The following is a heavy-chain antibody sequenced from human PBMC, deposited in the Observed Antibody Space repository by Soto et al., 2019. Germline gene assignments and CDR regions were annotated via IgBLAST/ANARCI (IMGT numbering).Heavy chain of an antibody. CDR2: IYWNDDK. D-gene: IGHD3-22*01. CDR3: ARRPLYTYYHDGSGGYFDQ. Sequence: QITLKESGPAPLKPTQTLTLTCSFSGFSLSVSGVGVGWFRQPPGKALEWLAVIYWNDDKRYRPSLKTRLSITKDTSKHQVVLTMTDMDPVDTATYYCARRPLYTYYHDGSGGYFDQWGQGALVSVSS. CDR1: GFSLSVSGVG. V-gene: IGHV2-5*01. J-gene: IGHJ4*02.